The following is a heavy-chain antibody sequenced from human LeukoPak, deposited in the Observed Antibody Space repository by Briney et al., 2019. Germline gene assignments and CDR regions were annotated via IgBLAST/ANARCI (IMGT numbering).Heavy chain of an antibody. CDR2: ISGSGGST. Sequence: GGSLRLSCAASRFTFSSYGMSWVRQAPGKGLEWVSAISGSGGSTYYADSVKGRFTISRDNSKNTLYLQMNSLGAEDTAVYYCAKPPTFIVATIYFDYWGQGTLVTVSS. CDR1: RFTFSSYG. J-gene: IGHJ4*02. D-gene: IGHD5-12*01. CDR3: AKPPTFIVATIYFDY. V-gene: IGHV3-23*01.